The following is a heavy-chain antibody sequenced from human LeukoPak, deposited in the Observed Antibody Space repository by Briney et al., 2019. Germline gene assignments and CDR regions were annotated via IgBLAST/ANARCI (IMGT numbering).Heavy chain of an antibody. D-gene: IGHD1-14*01. V-gene: IGHV4-39*07. Sequence: SETLSLTCTVSGGSISSGSYYWGWIRQPPGKGLEWIGNIYYSGSTYYNPSLKSRVSISVDTSKNQFSLKLTSVTAADTAVYYCARAPEYGLYYFDYWSQGTLVTVSS. CDR3: ARAPEYGLYYFDY. J-gene: IGHJ4*02. CDR1: GGSISSGSYY. CDR2: IYYSGST.